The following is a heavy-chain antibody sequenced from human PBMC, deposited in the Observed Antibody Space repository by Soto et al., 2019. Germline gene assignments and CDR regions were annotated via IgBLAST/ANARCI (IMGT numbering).Heavy chain of an antibody. CDR1: GFTFSSYA. J-gene: IGHJ6*02. CDR3: AKSRIWYYYYYGMDV. CDR2: ISGSGGST. Sequence: GGSLRLSCAASGFTFSSYAMSWVRQAPGKGLEWVSAISGSGGSTYYADSVKGRFTISRDNSKNTLYLQMNSLRAEDTAVYYCAKSRIWYYYYYGMDVWGQGTTVTVSS. D-gene: IGHD3-16*01. V-gene: IGHV3-23*01.